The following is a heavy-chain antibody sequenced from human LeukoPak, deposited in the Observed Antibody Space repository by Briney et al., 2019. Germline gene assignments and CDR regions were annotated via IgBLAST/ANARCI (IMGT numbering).Heavy chain of an antibody. CDR3: ARGWDTIFGVVYAFDI. CDR1: GGSISSGGYS. J-gene: IGHJ3*02. CDR2: IYHSGST. Sequence: SETLSLTCTVSGGSISSGGYSWSWIRQPPGKGLEWIGYIYHSGSTYYNPSLKSRVTTSVDRSKNQFSLKLSSVTAADTAVYYCARGWDTIFGVVYAFDIWGQGTMVTVSS. V-gene: IGHV4-30-2*01. D-gene: IGHD3-3*01.